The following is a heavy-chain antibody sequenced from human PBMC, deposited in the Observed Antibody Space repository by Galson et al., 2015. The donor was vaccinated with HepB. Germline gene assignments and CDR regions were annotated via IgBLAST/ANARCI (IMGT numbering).Heavy chain of an antibody. J-gene: IGHJ4*02. V-gene: IGHV3-23*01. CDR1: GITFSPYV. D-gene: IGHD2-21*01. CDR2: IVGSGEST. Sequence: SLRLSCAAPGITFSPYVMSWVRQAPGKGLEWVSSIVGSGESTFYADSVKGRFTISRDNSRNTLYLQTNRLRADDTAIYYCAKTSYCDGGPCFSGYFDSWGQGTLVAVSS. CDR3: AKTSYCDGGPCFSGYFDS.